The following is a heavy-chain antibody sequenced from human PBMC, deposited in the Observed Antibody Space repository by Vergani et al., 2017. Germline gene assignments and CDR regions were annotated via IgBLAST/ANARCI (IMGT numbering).Heavy chain of an antibody. J-gene: IGHJ4*02. CDR2: VFHSGST. Sequence: QVQLQESGPGLVKPSETLSLSCIISGGSISTFYWSWIRQPPGKGLEWIGYVFHSGSTNYSPSLKSRVTISLDTSKSQFSLRLTSVTAADTAVYYCARSRPYCTSGSCPAIWGQGTLVTVSS. V-gene: IGHV4-59*01. CDR3: ARSRPYCTSGSCPAI. CDR1: GGSISTFY. D-gene: IGHD2-15*01.